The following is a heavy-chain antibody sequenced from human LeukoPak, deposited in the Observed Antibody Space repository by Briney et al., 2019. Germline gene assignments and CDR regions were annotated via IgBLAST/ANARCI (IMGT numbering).Heavy chain of an antibody. Sequence: PGASVKVSCKTSGYIFTNYDINWVRQAPGQWLEWMGWISPYNGDTKYAQKFQDRVTMSTDTSTSTTYMELRSLRSDDTAVYYCTRATGGLSDYWGQGTLVTVSS. J-gene: IGHJ4*02. CDR1: GYIFTNYD. D-gene: IGHD1-1*01. CDR2: ISPYNGDT. V-gene: IGHV1-18*04. CDR3: TRATGGLSDY.